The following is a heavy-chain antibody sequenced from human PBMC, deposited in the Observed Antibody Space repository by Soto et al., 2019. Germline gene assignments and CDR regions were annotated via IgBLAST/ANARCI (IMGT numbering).Heavy chain of an antibody. Sequence: PGGSLRLSCASSGFTFISYSMNWVRQAPGKGLEWVSSISSSSSYIYYADSVKGRFTISRDNAKNSLYLQMNSLRAEDTAVYYCARVACSGGSCYAWAFDIWGQGTMVTVSS. CDR2: ISSSSSYI. J-gene: IGHJ3*02. V-gene: IGHV3-21*01. CDR1: GFTFISYS. CDR3: ARVACSGGSCYAWAFDI. D-gene: IGHD2-15*01.